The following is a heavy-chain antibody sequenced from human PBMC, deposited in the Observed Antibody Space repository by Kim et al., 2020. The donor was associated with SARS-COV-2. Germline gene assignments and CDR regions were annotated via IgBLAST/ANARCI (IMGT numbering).Heavy chain of an antibody. D-gene: IGHD3-10*01. V-gene: IGHV4-34*01. CDR3: ARVRGPLYYYYYGMDV. Sequence: SLKSRVTISVDTSKNHFSLKLSSVTAADTAVYYCARVRGPLYYYYYGMDVWGQGTTVTVSS. J-gene: IGHJ6*02.